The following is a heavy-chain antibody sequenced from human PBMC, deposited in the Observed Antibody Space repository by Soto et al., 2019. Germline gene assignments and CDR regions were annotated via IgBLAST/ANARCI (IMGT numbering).Heavy chain of an antibody. CDR1: GYTFTSYA. CDR2: INAGNGNT. J-gene: IGHJ5*02. CDR3: AFDYYGSGSYYWKFDP. V-gene: IGHV1-3*01. Sequence: ASVKVSCKXSGYTFTSYAMHWVRQAPGQRLEWMGWINAGNGNTKYSQKFQGRVTITRDTSASIAYMELSSLRSEDTAVYYCAFDYYGSGSYYWKFDPWGQGTLVTVSS. D-gene: IGHD3-10*01.